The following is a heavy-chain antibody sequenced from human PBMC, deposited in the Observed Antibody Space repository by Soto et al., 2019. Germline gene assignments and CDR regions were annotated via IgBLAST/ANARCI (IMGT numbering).Heavy chain of an antibody. CDR3: GGGRDANKNGF. V-gene: IGHV4-31*03. J-gene: IGHJ4*02. CDR2: VYYTGTT. CDR1: GDSINRGGSY. Sequence: QVHLQESGPGLVKPSQTLSLTCTVSGDSINRGGSYWTWIRQYPGKGLECIGQVYYTGTTYYNPSLRSRLTISADMSKHQFSLSLNSVTDADSALYYWGGGRDANKNGFWGQGTLVTVSS. D-gene: IGHD2-2*01.